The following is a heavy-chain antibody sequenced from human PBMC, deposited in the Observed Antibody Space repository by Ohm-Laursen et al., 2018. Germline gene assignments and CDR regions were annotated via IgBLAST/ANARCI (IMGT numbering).Heavy chain of an antibody. CDR3: ATGMDV. V-gene: IGHV4-59*11. CDR2: IYHSGST. Sequence: TLSLTCTVSGGSISNQYWNWVRQSPGKGLEWIGYIYHSGSTKYNPFFNSRVTISVDTSQNQFSLNLRSVTTEDTAVYYCATGMDVWGQGTTVTVSS. CDR1: GGSISNQY. J-gene: IGHJ6*02.